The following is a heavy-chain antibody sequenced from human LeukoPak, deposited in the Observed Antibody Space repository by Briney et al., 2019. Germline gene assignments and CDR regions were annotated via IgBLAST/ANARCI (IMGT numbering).Heavy chain of an antibody. D-gene: IGHD1-26*01. V-gene: IGHV4-59*01. J-gene: IGHJ5*02. CDR2: IYYSGST. CDR3: ARDRAGSVGFDP. Sequence: SETLSLTRTVSGGSISSYYWSWIRQPPGKGLEWIGYIYYSGSTNYNPSLKSRVTISVDTSKNQFSLKLSSVTAADTAVYYCARDRAGSVGFDPWGQGTLVTVSS. CDR1: GGSISSYY.